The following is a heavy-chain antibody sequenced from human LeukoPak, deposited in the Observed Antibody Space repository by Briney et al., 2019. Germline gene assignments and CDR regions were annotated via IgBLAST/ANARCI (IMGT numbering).Heavy chain of an antibody. CDR2: IKEDGTDK. CDR3: ARDWFADWYFDL. V-gene: IGHV3-7*01. J-gene: IGHJ2*01. CDR1: GFIFSNYW. Sequence: GGSLRLSCGATGFIFSNYWMAWIRQAPGKGLEWVANIKEDGTDKNYVDSMRGRFTISRDNAKNSLYLQMNSLRAEDTAVYYCARDWFADWYFDLWGRGTLVTVSS. D-gene: IGHD3-10*01.